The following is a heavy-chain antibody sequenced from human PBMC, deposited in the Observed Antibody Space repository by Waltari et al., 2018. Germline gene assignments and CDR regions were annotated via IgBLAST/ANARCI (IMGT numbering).Heavy chain of an antibody. D-gene: IGHD6-13*01. Sequence: EVQLLESGGGLVQPGGSLRLSCAASGFTFRNYIMNWVRQAPGKGLEWVSAISGGGDGTYYADSVKGRFTISRDNSKNTLYLQMNSLRAEDTAVYYCAKVQQQLVTTLFDYWGQGTLVTVSS. CDR3: AKVQQQLVTTLFDY. V-gene: IGHV3-23*01. CDR1: GFTFRNYI. J-gene: IGHJ4*02. CDR2: ISGGGDGT.